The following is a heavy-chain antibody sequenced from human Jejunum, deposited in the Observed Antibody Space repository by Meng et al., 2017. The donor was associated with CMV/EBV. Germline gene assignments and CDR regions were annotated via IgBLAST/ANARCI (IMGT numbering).Heavy chain of an antibody. CDR1: GFSPSTSGDG. CDR2: IYRGDDK. Sequence: TLKESAPTLVKPTQTLTLTCSFSGFSPSTSGDGVGWIRQPPGKALEWLALIYRGDDKRYSPSLNSRLTIAKDTSKNEVVLTLTNMGPIDTGTYYCAHFVGGYYPSRPDYWGQGTLVTVSS. D-gene: IGHD1-26*01. CDR3: AHFVGGYYPSRPDY. J-gene: IGHJ4*02. V-gene: IGHV2-5*02.